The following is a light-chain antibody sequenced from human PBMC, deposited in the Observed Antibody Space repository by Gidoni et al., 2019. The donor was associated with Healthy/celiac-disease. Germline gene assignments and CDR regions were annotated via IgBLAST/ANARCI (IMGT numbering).Light chain of an antibody. CDR3: QQSYSTPPT. J-gene: IGKJ1*01. CDR1: QSIIRY. V-gene: IGKV1-39*01. Sequence: DIQMTQSPSCLSASVGDRVTITCRASQSIIRYLNWYQQKPGKAPKLLIYAASSLQSGVPSSFSGSGSGTDFTLTISSRQPEDFATYYCQQSYSTPPTFGQGTKVEIK. CDR2: AAS.